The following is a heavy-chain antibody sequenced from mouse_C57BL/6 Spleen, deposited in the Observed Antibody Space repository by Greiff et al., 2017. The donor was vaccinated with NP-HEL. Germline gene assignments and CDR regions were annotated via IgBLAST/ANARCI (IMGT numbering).Heavy chain of an antibody. CDR3: GRGGGSSRRYFDV. D-gene: IGHD1-1*01. CDR1: GYTFTSYW. V-gene: IGHV1-53*01. Sequence: VQLQQPGTELVKPGASVKLSCKASGYTFTSYWMHWVKQRPGQGLEWIGNINPSNGGTNYNEKFKSKATLTVDKSSSTAYMQLSSRTSEDYAVYYCGRGGGSSRRYFDVWGTGTTVTVSS. J-gene: IGHJ1*03. CDR2: INPSNGGT.